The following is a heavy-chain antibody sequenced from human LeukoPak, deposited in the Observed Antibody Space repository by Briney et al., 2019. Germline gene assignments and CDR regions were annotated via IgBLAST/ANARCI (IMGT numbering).Heavy chain of an antibody. CDR2: INPNSGDT. J-gene: IGHJ4*02. Sequence: EASVKVSCKASGYTFPNYYMHWVRQAPGQGLEWMGQINPNSGDTNYAQTFHGRVTMTSDTSISTAYMELGRLRSDDTAIYYCARDPRDGYNSGYWGQGTLVTVSS. CDR1: GYTFPNYY. V-gene: IGHV1-2*06. D-gene: IGHD5-24*01. CDR3: ARDPRDGYNSGY.